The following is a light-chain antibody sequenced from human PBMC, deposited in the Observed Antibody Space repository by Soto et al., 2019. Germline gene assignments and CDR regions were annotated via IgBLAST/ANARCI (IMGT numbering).Light chain of an antibody. CDR2: NAS. J-gene: IGKJ4*01. Sequence: IQLTQYPSSLSASVGHTVTLTCRASQTIRTYLLWYRQKPGKAPNLLIYNASTLHSGVPSKFSGSGSGTDFTLTISGLHHDDLATYHCQQTYSDISFGGGTKVE. CDR3: QQTYSDIS. V-gene: IGKV1-39*01. CDR1: QTIRTY.